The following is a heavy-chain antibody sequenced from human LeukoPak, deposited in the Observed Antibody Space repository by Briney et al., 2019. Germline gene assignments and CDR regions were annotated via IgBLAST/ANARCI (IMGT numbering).Heavy chain of an antibody. CDR3: AKGVYSSSWYWFDP. J-gene: IGHJ5*02. CDR2: ISYDGSNK. V-gene: IGHV3-30*04. Sequence: PGGSLRLSCAASGFTFSSYAIHWVRQAPGKGLEWVAVISYDGSNKYYADSVKGRFTISRDNSKNTLYLQLNSLRAEDTAVYYCAKGVYSSSWYWFDPWGQGTLVTVSS. D-gene: IGHD6-13*01. CDR1: GFTFSSYA.